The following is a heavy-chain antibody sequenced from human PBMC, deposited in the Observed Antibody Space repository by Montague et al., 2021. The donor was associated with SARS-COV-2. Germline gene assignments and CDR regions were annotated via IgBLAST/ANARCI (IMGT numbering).Heavy chain of an antibody. CDR3: ARGATGWRPGECWYFDF. D-gene: IGHD3-10*01. J-gene: IGHJ2*01. CDR2: INYSGHA. CDR1: GGSFSDYY. V-gene: IGHV4-34*01. Sequence: SETLSLTCAVYGGSFSDYYWAWIRQPPGKGLEWIGEINYSGHANYNPSLKSRVSMSLDTSRDGFSLKVNSVTAADTAMYYCARGATGWRPGECWYFDFWGRGTRVTVSS.